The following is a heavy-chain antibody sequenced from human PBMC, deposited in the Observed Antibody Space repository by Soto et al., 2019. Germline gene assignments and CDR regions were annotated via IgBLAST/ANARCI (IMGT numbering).Heavy chain of an antibody. CDR3: ARILIVATIGYYFDY. J-gene: IGHJ4*02. CDR1: GGSISSGGYY. CDR2: IYYSGST. D-gene: IGHD5-12*01. V-gene: IGHV4-31*03. Sequence: QVQLQESGPGLLKPSQTLSLTCTVSGGSISSGGYYWSWLRQHPGKGLEWIVYIYYSGSTYYNPSLNSRVTMSVDRSKNEFSRKLSSVTAEDTSVYDCARILIVATIGYYFDYWGQGTLVTVSS.